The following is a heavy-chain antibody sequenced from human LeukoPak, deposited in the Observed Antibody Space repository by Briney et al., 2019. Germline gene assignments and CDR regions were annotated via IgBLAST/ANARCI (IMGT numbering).Heavy chain of an antibody. CDR2: IHYSGST. J-gene: IGHJ4*02. D-gene: IGHD3-22*01. Sequence: SETLSLTCTVSGGPNSTSSYYWGWIRQPPGKGLEWIGSIHYSGSTYYNPSLKSRLTISVDTAKNHFSLKLSSVTAADTAVYFCARHPLYDSRAYYADYFDYWGEGTLVTVSS. CDR1: GGPNSTSSYY. CDR3: ARHPLYDSRAYYADYFDY. V-gene: IGHV4-39*01.